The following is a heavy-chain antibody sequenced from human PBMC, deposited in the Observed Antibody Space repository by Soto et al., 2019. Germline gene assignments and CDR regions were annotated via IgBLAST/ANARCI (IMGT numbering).Heavy chain of an antibody. CDR2: MNPNSGNT. CDR1: GYTFTSSD. CDR3: ARPRRDDFWSGYYYYFDY. V-gene: IGHV1-8*01. D-gene: IGHD3-3*01. J-gene: IGHJ4*02. Sequence: ASVKVSCKASGYTFTSSDINWVRQATGQGLEWMGWMNPNSGNTGYAQKFQGRVTMTRNTSISTAYMELSSLRSEDTAVYYCARPRRDDFWSGYYYYFDYWGQGTLVTVSS.